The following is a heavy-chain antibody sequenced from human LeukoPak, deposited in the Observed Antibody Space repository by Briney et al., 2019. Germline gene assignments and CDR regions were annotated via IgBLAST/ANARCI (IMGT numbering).Heavy chain of an antibody. V-gene: IGHV3-48*01. Sequence: GGSLRLSCAASEFTFSSYSMNWVRQAPGKGLEWVSYITNSGNSKSYADSVKGRFTISRDNSKNTLYLQMNSLRAEDTAVYYCARGGRSSSWSELASHYWGQGTLVTVSS. CDR1: EFTFSSYS. CDR2: ITNSGNSK. J-gene: IGHJ4*02. CDR3: ARGGRSSSWSELASHY. D-gene: IGHD6-13*01.